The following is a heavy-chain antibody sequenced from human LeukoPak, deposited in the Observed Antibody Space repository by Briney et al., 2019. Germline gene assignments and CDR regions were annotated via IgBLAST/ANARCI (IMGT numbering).Heavy chain of an antibody. CDR3: AILWFGDSPFDY. CDR2: IYYSGST. CDR1: GGSISSSSYY. J-gene: IGHJ4*02. D-gene: IGHD3-10*01. Sequence: PSETLSLTCTVSGGSISSSSYYWGWIRQPPGKGLEWIGSIYYSGSTYYNPSLKSRVTISVDTSKNQFSLKLSSVTAADTAVYYCAILWFGDSPFDYWGQGTLVTVSS. V-gene: IGHV4-39*01.